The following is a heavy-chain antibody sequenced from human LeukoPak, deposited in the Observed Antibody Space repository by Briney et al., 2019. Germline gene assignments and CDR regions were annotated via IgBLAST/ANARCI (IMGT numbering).Heavy chain of an antibody. D-gene: IGHD3-22*01. V-gene: IGHV3-21*01. Sequence: GGSLRLSCAASGFTFSSYSMTWVRQAPGKGLEWVSSISSSSSYIYYADSVEGRFTISRDNAKNSLYLQMNSLRAEDTAVYYCASLVNVYYDSSGPDYWGQGTLVTVSS. CDR3: ASLVNVYYDSSGPDY. CDR1: GFTFSSYS. CDR2: ISSSSSYI. J-gene: IGHJ4*02.